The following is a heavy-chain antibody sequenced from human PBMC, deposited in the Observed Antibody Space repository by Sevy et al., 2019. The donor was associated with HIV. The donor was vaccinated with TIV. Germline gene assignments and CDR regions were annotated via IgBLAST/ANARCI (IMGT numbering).Heavy chain of an antibody. D-gene: IGHD3-22*01. CDR3: ARSPGYYYDSSGYQPYYYYGMDV. J-gene: IGHJ6*02. V-gene: IGHV3-64*02. Sequence: GGSLRLSCAASGFTFSSYAMHWVRQAPGKGLEYVSAISSNGGSTYYADSVEGRFTISRDNSKDTLYLQMGSLRAEDMAVYYCARSPGYYYDSSGYQPYYYYGMDVWGQGTTVTVSS. CDR2: ISSNGGST. CDR1: GFTFSSYA.